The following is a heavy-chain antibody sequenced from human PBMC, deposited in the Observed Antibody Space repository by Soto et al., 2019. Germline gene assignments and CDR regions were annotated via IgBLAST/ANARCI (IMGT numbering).Heavy chain of an antibody. CDR3: AWAAMRGSSWPFDY. Sequence: QVQLQESRPGLVKPPGTLSLTCAVSGGSISSSNWWSWVRHPPGKGLAWIGEIYHSWSSNYNRSHKRRVTISVDESKDLFLLKLSPAPAADTPVYYLAWAAMRGSSWPFDYWGPGALVTVS. CDR1: GGSISSSNW. D-gene: IGHD6-13*01. CDR2: IYHSWSS. J-gene: IGHJ4*02. V-gene: IGHV4-4*03.